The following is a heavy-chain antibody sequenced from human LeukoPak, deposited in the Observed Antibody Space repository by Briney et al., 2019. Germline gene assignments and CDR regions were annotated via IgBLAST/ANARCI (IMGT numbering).Heavy chain of an antibody. CDR1: GIIFSNYW. Sequence: GGSLRLSCAASGIIFSNYWMHWVRQAPGKGLVWVSRNRDGSSTSYADSVKGRFTISRDNAKNTLYLQMNSLRAEDTAVYYCARGGGYSYGSFDYWGQGTLVTVSS. V-gene: IGHV3-74*01. D-gene: IGHD5-18*01. CDR3: ARGGGYSYGSFDY. J-gene: IGHJ4*02. CDR2: NRDGSST.